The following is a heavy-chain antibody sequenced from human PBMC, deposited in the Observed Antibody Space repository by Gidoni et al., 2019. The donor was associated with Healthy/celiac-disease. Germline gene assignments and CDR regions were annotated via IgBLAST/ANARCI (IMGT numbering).Heavy chain of an antibody. V-gene: IGHV4-59*08. J-gene: IGHJ4*02. CDR1: GGSISSYY. CDR3: ARHIWVRGHFDY. D-gene: IGHD3-10*01. CDR2: IYYSGST. Sequence: QVQLQESGPGLVKPSATLSPTCTATGGSISSYYWSWIRQPPGKGLEWIGYIYYSGSTNYIPSLKSRVTISVDTSKNQFSLKLSSVTAADTAVYYCARHIWVRGHFDYWGQGTLVTVSS.